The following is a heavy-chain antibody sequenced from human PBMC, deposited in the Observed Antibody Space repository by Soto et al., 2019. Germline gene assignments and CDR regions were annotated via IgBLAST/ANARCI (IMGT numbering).Heavy chain of an antibody. CDR3: ARGGFVVGLYTAMDA. CDR2: IIPMFGSP. V-gene: IGHV1-69*06. CDR1: GGTLSTNA. J-gene: IGHJ6*02. Sequence: QVQLVQSGAEVKKPGSSVKVSCKASGGTLSTNAISWVRQAPGQGLEWMGAIIPMFGSPKYAQNFQGRVTITADNPRSTVYMEMISLTSADTAGYYCARGGFVVGLYTAMDAWGQGTTVAVTS. D-gene: IGHD2-21*01.